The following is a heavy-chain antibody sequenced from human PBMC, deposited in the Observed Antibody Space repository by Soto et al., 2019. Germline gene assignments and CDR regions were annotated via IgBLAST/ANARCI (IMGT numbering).Heavy chain of an antibody. J-gene: IGHJ4*02. CDR1: GGSISSSSYY. CDR3: ARCRVVRGVIHSDRPFDY. D-gene: IGHD3-10*01. CDR2: IYYSGST. V-gene: IGHV4-39*01. Sequence: SETLSLTCTVSGGSISSSSYYWGWIRQPPGKGLEWIGSIYYSGSTYYNPSLKSRVTISVDTSKNQFSLKLSSVTAADTAVYYCARCRVVRGVIHSDRPFDYWGQGTLVTVSS.